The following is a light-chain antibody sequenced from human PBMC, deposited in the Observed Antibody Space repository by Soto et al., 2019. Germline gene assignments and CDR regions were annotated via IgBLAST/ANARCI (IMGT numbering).Light chain of an antibody. Sequence: VLTQPPSASGTPGQRVTISCSGSSSNIGSNTVNWYQQLPGTAPKLLIYSNNERPSGVPDRFSGSKSGTSASLAISGLQSEDEADFYCAAWDDSLNAYVIGTGTKLTVL. V-gene: IGLV1-44*01. CDR1: SSNIGSNT. CDR3: AAWDDSLNAYV. J-gene: IGLJ1*01. CDR2: SNN.